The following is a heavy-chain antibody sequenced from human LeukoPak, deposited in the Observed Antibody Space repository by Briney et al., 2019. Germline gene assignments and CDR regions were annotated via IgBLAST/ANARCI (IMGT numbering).Heavy chain of an antibody. CDR2: ISTGSSTI. CDR1: GFTFSSYS. Sequence: GESLRLSCAASGFTFSSYSMNWVRQAPGKGLEWVSYISTGSSTIYYADSEKGRFAISRDNAKNSLYLQMNSLRDEDTAVYYCARLPLSYCGGDCYLGWGQGTLVTVSS. D-gene: IGHD2-21*01. V-gene: IGHV3-48*02. CDR3: ARLPLSYCGGDCYLG. J-gene: IGHJ4*02.